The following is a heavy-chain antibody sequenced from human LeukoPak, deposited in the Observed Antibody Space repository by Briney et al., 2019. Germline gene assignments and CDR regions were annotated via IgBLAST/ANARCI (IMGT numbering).Heavy chain of an antibody. V-gene: IGHV5-51*01. CDR3: ARHETGPYFDY. CDR1: GYSFTNYW. D-gene: IGHD1-1*01. CDR2: IYPGDSDT. Sequence: GETLKISCKGSGYSFTNYWIGWVRQMPGKGLECMGIIYPGDSDTRYSPSFQGQVTISADKSISTAYLQWSSLKASDTAMYYCARHETGPYFDYWGQGTLVTVSS. J-gene: IGHJ4*02.